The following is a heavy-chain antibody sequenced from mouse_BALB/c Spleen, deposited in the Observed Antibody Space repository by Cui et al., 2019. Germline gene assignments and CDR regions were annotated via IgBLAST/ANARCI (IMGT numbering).Heavy chain of an antibody. CDR2: IDPNSGGT. J-gene: IGHJ2*01. CDR3: ARYDYYGSSYFDY. V-gene: IGHV1-72*01. D-gene: IGHD1-1*01. CDR1: GYTFTSYW. Sequence: QGQLQQPGAALVKPWASVNLYGKASGYTFTSYWMHGVKQRPGRGLEWIGRIDPNSGGTKYNEKFKSKATLTVDKPSSTAYMQLSSLTSEDSAVYYCARYDYYGSSYFDYWGQGTTLTVSS.